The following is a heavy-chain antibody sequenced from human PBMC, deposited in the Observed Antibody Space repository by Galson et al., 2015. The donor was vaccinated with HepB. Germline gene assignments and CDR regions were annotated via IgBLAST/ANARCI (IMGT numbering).Heavy chain of an antibody. J-gene: IGHJ4*02. CDR1: GFTVSNNY. D-gene: IGHD3-22*01. Sequence: SLRLSCAASGFTVSNNYMSWVRQAPGKGLECVSVIYSGGSTYYADSVKGRFTISRDNSKNTLFLQMSSLKASDTAMYYCARGGYFDGSAVYYWKRLRHFDFWGQGTLVTVSS. CDR2: IYSGGST. CDR3: ARGGYFDGSAVYYWKRLRHFDF. V-gene: IGHV3-66*01.